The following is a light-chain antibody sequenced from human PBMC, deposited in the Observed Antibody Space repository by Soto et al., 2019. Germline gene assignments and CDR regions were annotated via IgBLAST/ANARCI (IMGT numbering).Light chain of an antibody. CDR2: GAS. CDR3: QQYNKWPLT. V-gene: IGKV3-15*01. J-gene: IGKJ4*01. Sequence: EIVMTQSSATLSVSPGERATLSCRASQSVNSNLAWYQQKPGQAPRLLIYGASTRATGIPARFSGSGSGTEFTPTISSLQSEDFAVYYCQQYNKWPLTFGGGTKVEIK. CDR1: QSVNSN.